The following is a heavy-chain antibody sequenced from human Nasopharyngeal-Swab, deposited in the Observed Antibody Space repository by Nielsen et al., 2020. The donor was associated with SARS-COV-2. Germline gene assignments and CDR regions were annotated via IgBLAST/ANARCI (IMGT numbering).Heavy chain of an antibody. Sequence: GESLKISCAAPGFTFSSYSMNRVRQAPGKGLEWVSSISSSSSYIYYADSVKGRFTISSDNAKNSLYLQMNSLRAEDTAVYYCAREGDYYDSSGYLFDYWGQGTLVTVSS. CDR3: AREGDYYDSSGYLFDY. D-gene: IGHD3-22*01. V-gene: IGHV3-21*01. CDR1: GFTFSSYS. J-gene: IGHJ4*02. CDR2: ISSSSSYI.